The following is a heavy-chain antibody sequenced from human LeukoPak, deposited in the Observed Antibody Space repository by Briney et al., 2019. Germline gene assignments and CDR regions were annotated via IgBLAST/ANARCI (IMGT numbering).Heavy chain of an antibody. CDR3: AREGRSSTPGY. D-gene: IGHD2-15*01. J-gene: IGHJ4*02. CDR2: ISSSGST. CDR1: GGSISSYY. V-gene: IGHV4-4*07. Sequence: PSETLSLTCTVSGGSISSYYWNWIRQPAGKGLEWIGRISSSGSTDYNPSLKSRVTMSVDTSKTQFSLKLSSVTAADTAVYYCAREGRSSTPGYWGQGTLVTVSS.